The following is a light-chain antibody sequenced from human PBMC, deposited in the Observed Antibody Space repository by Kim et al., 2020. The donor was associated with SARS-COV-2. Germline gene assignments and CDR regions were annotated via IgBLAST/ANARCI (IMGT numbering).Light chain of an antibody. V-gene: IGKV3-20*01. J-gene: IGKJ2*02. CDR1: QSVSSSS. CDR3: QQYDSSPRT. Sequence: LSPGERATLSCRASQSVSSSSLAWYQQNPGLAPRLLIYGASRRATGIPDRFSGSGSGTDFTLTISRLEPEDFAVYYCQQYDSSPRTFGQGTKLEI. CDR2: GAS.